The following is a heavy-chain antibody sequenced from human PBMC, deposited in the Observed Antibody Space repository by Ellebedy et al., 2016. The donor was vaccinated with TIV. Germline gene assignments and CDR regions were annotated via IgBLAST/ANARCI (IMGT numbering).Heavy chain of an antibody. CDR2: IYYSGST. D-gene: IGHD3-9*01. V-gene: IGHV4-59*01. Sequence: MPSETLSLTCTVSGGSISSYYWSWIRQRPGKGLEWIGYIYYSGSTNYNPSLKSRVTISVDTSKNQFSLKLSSVTAADTAVYYCARGQDDILTGYGGTPFDYWGQGTLVTVSS. CDR3: ARGQDDILTGYGGTPFDY. CDR1: GGSISSYY. J-gene: IGHJ4*02.